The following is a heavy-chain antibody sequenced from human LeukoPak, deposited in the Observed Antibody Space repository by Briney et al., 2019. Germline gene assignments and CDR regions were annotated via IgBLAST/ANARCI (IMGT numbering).Heavy chain of an antibody. CDR3: ARPTTGTPLGYYYGMDV. CDR2: INPNSGVT. D-gene: IGHD4-17*01. J-gene: IGHJ6*02. CDR1: GYTFTGYY. V-gene: IGHV1-2*02. Sequence: ASVKVSCKASGYTFTGYYMHWVRQAPGQGLEWMGWINPNSGVTNYAQKFQGRVTMTRETSISTAYMELSRLRSDDTAVYYCARPTTGTPLGYYYGMDVWGQGTTVTVSS.